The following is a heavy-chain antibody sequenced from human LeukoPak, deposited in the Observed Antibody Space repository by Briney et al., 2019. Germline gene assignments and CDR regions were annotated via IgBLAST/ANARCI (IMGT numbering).Heavy chain of an antibody. Sequence: ASVKVSCKASGYTFTSYDINWVRQATGQGLEWMGWMNPNSGNTGYAQKFQGRVTMTRNTSISTAYMELSSLRSEDTAVYYCARSLAAAGKRRYGMDVWGQGTTVTVSS. D-gene: IGHD6-13*01. J-gene: IGHJ6*02. V-gene: IGHV1-8*01. CDR3: ARSLAAAGKRRYGMDV. CDR2: MNPNSGNT. CDR1: GYTFTSYD.